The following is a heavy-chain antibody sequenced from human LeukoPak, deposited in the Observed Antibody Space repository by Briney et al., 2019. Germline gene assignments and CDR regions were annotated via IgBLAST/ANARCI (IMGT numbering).Heavy chain of an antibody. D-gene: IGHD6-19*01. V-gene: IGHV1-2*02. Sequence: ASVKVSCKASGYTFTCYYMHWVRQAPGQGLEWMGWVNPTSGGTNYAQKFQGRVTMTRDTSISTAYMELSRLRSDDTAVYYCARGGGSGWPHFDYWGQGTLVTVSS. CDR1: GYTFTCYY. CDR3: ARGGGSGWPHFDY. J-gene: IGHJ4*02. CDR2: VNPTSGGT.